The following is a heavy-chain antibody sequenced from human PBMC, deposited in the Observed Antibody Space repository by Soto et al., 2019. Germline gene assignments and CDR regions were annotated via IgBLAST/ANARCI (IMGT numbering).Heavy chain of an antibody. J-gene: IGHJ4*02. Sequence: SVKVSCKASGGTFSSYTISWVRQAPGQGLEWMGRIIPILGIANYAQKFQGRVTITADKSTSTAYMELSSLRSEDTAVYYCAGYVNDILTGYYIDYWGQGTLVTVSS. D-gene: IGHD3-9*01. CDR3: AGYVNDILTGYYIDY. CDR1: GGTFSSYT. CDR2: IIPILGIA. V-gene: IGHV1-69*02.